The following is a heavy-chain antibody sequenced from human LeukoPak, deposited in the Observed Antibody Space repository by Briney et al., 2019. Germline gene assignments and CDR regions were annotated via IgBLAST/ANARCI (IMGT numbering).Heavy chain of an antibody. Sequence: SETLSLTCTVSGSSVSSSSYYWGWIRQPPGKGLEWIGSIYYSGSTYYNPSLKSRVTISVDTSKNQFSLKLSSVTAADTAVYYCARDSPFGGRGNSAGMDVWGQGTTVTVSS. J-gene: IGHJ6*02. CDR2: IYYSGST. CDR3: ARDSPFGGRGNSAGMDV. CDR1: GSSVSSSSYY. V-gene: IGHV4-39*07. D-gene: IGHD4-23*01.